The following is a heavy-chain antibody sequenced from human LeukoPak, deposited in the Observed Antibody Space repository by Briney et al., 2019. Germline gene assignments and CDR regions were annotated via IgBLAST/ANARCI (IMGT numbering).Heavy chain of an antibody. Sequence: ASVKVSCKASGYTFTSYGISWVRQAPGQGLEWMGWISAYNGNTNYAQKLQGRVTMTTDTSTSTAYMELRSLRSDDTAVYYCARDRFRYYDSSGYPPNYWGQGTLVTVSS. D-gene: IGHD3-22*01. J-gene: IGHJ4*02. CDR1: GYTFTSYG. CDR2: ISAYNGNT. CDR3: ARDRFRYYDSSGYPPNY. V-gene: IGHV1-18*01.